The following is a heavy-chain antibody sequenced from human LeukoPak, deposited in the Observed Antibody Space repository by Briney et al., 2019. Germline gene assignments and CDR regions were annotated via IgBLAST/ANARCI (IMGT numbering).Heavy chain of an antibody. D-gene: IGHD3-22*01. Sequence: GGSLRLSCAASGFTVSSNYMSCVRQAPGKGLEWVSVIYSGGSTYYADSVKGRFTISRDNSKNTLYLQMNSLRAEDTAVYYCARNYYDSSGYPTWGLDYWGQGTLVTVSS. CDR1: GFTVSSNY. CDR2: IYSGGST. V-gene: IGHV3-53*01. CDR3: ARNYYDSSGYPTWGLDY. J-gene: IGHJ4*02.